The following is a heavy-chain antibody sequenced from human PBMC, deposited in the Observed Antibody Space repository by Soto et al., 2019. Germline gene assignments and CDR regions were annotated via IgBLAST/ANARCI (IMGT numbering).Heavy chain of an antibody. Sequence: VASVKVSCKVSGYTLTELSMHWVRQAPGKGLEWMGGFDPEDGETIHAQKFQGRVTMTEDTSTDTAYMELSSLRSEDTAVYYCATVRYCSSTSCYVNWFDPWGQGTLVTVSS. CDR3: ATVRYCSSTSCYVNWFDP. D-gene: IGHD2-2*01. J-gene: IGHJ5*02. CDR1: GYTLTELS. V-gene: IGHV1-24*01. CDR2: FDPEDGET.